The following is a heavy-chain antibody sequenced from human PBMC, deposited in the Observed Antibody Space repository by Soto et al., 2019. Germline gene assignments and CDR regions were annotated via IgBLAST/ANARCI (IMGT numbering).Heavy chain of an antibody. CDR3: ARGGRWLVPDRATD. D-gene: IGHD6-19*01. Sequence: QVQLVESGGGVVQPGRSLRLSCAASGFTFSSYGMHWVRQAPGKGLEWVAVIWYDGSNKYYADSVKGRFTISRDNSKNTLYLQMNGLRAEDTAVYYCARGGRWLVPDRATDWGQGTLVTVSS. CDR2: IWYDGSNK. CDR1: GFTFSSYG. V-gene: IGHV3-33*01. J-gene: IGHJ4*02.